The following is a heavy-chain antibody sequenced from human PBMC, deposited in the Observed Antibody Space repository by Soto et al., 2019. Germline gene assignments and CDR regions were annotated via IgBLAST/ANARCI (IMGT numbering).Heavy chain of an antibody. D-gene: IGHD3-3*01. CDR1: GYTLTELS. Sequence: QVQLVQSGAEVKKPGASVKVSCKVSGYTLTELSMHWVQQAPGKGLEWMGGFDPEDGETIYAQKFQGRVTMTEDTSTDTAYMELSSLRSEDTAVYYCATARVLRFLEWLQGYYYYGMDVWGQGTTVTVSS. V-gene: IGHV1-24*01. J-gene: IGHJ6*02. CDR2: FDPEDGET. CDR3: ATARVLRFLEWLQGYYYYGMDV.